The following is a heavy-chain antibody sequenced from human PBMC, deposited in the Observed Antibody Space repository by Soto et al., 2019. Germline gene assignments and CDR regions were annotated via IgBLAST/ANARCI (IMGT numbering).Heavy chain of an antibody. D-gene: IGHD4-17*01. CDR1: GYTFTSYG. J-gene: IGHJ4*02. CDR2: ISAYNGNT. Sequence: GASVKVSCKASGYTFTSYGISWVRQAPGQGLEWMGWISAYNGNTNYAQKLQGRVTMTTDTSTSTAYMELRSLRSDDTAVYYCARTPSYYDYGDYLYWGQGTLVTVSS. V-gene: IGHV1-18*01. CDR3: ARTPSYYDYGDYLY.